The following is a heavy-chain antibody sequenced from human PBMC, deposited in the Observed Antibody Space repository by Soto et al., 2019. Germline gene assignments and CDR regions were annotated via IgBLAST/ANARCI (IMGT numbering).Heavy chain of an antibody. CDR1: GGSISSYY. Sequence: SETLSLTCTVSGGSISSYYWSWIRQPPGKGLEWIGYIYYSGSTNYNPSLKSRVTISVDTSKNQFSLKLSSVTAADTAVYYCARHYPKTAVMFAATSNSWVNAFDLWGQGRMVTVS. V-gene: IGHV4-59*08. CDR2: IYYSGST. D-gene: IGHD2-15*01. CDR3: ARHYPKTAVMFAATSNSWVNAFDL. J-gene: IGHJ3*01.